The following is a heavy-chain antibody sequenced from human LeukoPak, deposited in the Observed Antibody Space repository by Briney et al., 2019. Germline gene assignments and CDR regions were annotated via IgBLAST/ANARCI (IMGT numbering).Heavy chain of an antibody. CDR2: ISTYNGNT. V-gene: IGHV1-18*01. D-gene: IGHD2-21*01. Sequence: ASVNVSCTASGYTFTIYGISWVRQAPGQGLEWMGWISTYNGNTNYAQNLQGRVTMTSDTSTSTAYMELRSLRSDDTAVYYCARGGGGGTYYYFGMDVWGQGTTVTVSS. CDR3: ARGGGGGTYYYFGMDV. CDR1: GYTFTIYG. J-gene: IGHJ6*02.